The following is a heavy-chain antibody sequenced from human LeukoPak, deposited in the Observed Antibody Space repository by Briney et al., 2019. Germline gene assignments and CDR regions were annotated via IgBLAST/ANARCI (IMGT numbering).Heavy chain of an antibody. CDR2: IIVSGTT. D-gene: IGHD6-25*01. CDR1: GFTFSSFS. V-gene: IGHV3-23*01. J-gene: IGHJ4*02. CDR3: AKGSVGNADFAS. Sequence: GGSLRLSCAASGFTFSSFSMTWVRQAPGKGLEWVSSIIVSGTTYYADSVKGRFTISRDSFRGTLFLQMDSLRVEDTAVYFCAKGSVGNADFASWGQGALVTVFS.